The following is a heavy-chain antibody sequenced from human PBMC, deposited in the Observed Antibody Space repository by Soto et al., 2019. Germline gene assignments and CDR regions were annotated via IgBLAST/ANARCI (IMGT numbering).Heavy chain of an antibody. CDR1: GFTFGDYA. CDR2: IRSKAYGGTT. D-gene: IGHD6-13*01. V-gene: IGHV3-49*03. J-gene: IGHJ4*02. CDR3: TRVFGRIGIAGGPVDY. Sequence: GGSLRLSCTASGFTFGDYAMSWFRQAPGKGLEWVGFIRSKAYGGTTEYAASVKGRFTISRDDSKSIAYLQMNSLKTEDTAVYYCTRVFGRIGIAGGPVDYWGQGTLVTVSS.